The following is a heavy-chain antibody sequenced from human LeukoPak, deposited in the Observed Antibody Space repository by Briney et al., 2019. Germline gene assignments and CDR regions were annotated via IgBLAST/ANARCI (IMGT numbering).Heavy chain of an antibody. CDR2: ITSNTNYI. Sequence: GGSLRLSCAASGFTFSSYSMNWVRQAPGTGLEWVSSITSNTNYIYYADSVKGRFTISRDNAKNSLYLQMNSLRAEDTAVYYCARVGAGGGNGFDYWGQGTLVTVSS. CDR3: ARVGAGGGNGFDY. V-gene: IGHV3-21*01. J-gene: IGHJ4*02. CDR1: GFTFSSYS. D-gene: IGHD4-23*01.